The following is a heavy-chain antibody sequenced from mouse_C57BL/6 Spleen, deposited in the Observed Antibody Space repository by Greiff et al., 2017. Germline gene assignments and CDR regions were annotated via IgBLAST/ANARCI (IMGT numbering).Heavy chain of an antibody. CDR2: IYPGSGST. D-gene: IGHD1-1*01. J-gene: IGHJ4*01. CDR3: VRSEHYYGSRSRDY. CDR1: GYTFTSYW. V-gene: IGHV1-55*01. Sequence: QVQLQQPGAELVKPGASVKMSCKASGYTFTSYWITWVKQRPGQGLEWIGDIYPGSGSTNYNEKFKSKATLTVDTSSSTAYMQLSSLTSEDSAVYYCVRSEHYYGSRSRDYWGQGTSVTVSS.